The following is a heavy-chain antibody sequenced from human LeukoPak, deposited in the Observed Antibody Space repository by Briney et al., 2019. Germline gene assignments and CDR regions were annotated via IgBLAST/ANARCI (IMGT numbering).Heavy chain of an antibody. V-gene: IGHV3-73*01. D-gene: IGHD3-10*01. Sequence: PGGSLRLSCAASGFTLSGSAMHWVRQASGQGLEWVGRIRSKANSYATAYAASVKGRFTISRDDSKNTAYLQMNSLRAEDTALYYCASSGWHYYGSGSLNDGFDIWGQGTMVTVSS. J-gene: IGHJ3*02. CDR1: GFTLSGSA. CDR3: ASSGWHYYGSGSLNDGFDI. CDR2: IRSKANSYAT.